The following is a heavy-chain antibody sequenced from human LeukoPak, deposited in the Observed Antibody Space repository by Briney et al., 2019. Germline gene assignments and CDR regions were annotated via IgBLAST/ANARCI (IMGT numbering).Heavy chain of an antibody. J-gene: IGHJ5*02. D-gene: IGHD3-10*01. CDR3: ARQRRASASVNYFDP. Sequence: GESLKISCETSRYSFTTYWIGWVRQVPGAGLEWVGAIYPDDSDARYSPPFQGQVIISADKSVRTAYLQWTSLKASDTAIYYCARQRRASASVNYFDPWGQGTLVTVSS. CDR2: IYPDDSDA. V-gene: IGHV5-51*01. CDR1: RYSFTTYW.